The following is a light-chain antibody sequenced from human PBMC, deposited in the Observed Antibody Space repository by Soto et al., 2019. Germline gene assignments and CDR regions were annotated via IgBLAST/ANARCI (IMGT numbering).Light chain of an antibody. Sequence: EIVMTQSPATLSVSPGERATLSCRASQSVSSNLAWYQQKPGQAPRLLIYGASTRATGIPARFSGSGSGTAFTLTISSLQSEDFAVYYCQLYKNWPPYTFGQGTKLEIK. CDR3: QLYKNWPPYT. V-gene: IGKV3-15*01. CDR2: GAS. CDR1: QSVSSN. J-gene: IGKJ2*01.